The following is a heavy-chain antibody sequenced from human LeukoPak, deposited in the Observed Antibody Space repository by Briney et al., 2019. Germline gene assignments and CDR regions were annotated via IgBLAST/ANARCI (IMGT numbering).Heavy chain of an antibody. CDR1: GGSFSGYY. Sequence: SETLSLTCAVYGGSFSGYYWSWIRQPPGKGLEWIGEINHSGSTNYNPSLKSRVTISADTSKNQFSLKLSSVTAADTAVYYCARHSGRNYYGSGSYSWFDPWGQGTLVTVSS. V-gene: IGHV4-34*01. J-gene: IGHJ5*02. D-gene: IGHD3-10*01. CDR3: ARHSGRNYYGSGSYSWFDP. CDR2: INHSGST.